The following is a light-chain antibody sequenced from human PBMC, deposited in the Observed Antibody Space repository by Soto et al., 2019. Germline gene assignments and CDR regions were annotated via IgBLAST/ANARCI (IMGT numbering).Light chain of an antibody. CDR2: GAS. J-gene: IGKJ5*01. CDR1: QSVSSSY. V-gene: IGKV3-20*01. Sequence: EIVLTQSPGTLSLSPGERATLSCRASQSVSSSYLAWYQQKPSQAPRLLIYGASSRATGIPDRFSGSGSGTDFTLTISRLEPEDFAVYYCQQYCSSPITFCQGTRLEIK. CDR3: QQYCSSPIT.